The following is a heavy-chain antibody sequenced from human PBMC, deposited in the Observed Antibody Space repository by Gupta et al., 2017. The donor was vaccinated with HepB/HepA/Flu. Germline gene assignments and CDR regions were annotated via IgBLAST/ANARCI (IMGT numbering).Heavy chain of an antibody. V-gene: IGHV3-74*01. CDR3: ARDVGCWEWFDAFDI. D-gene: IGHD3-3*01. CDR2: INSDGSST. Sequence: EVQLVESGGGLVQPGGSLRLSCAASGFTFSSYWMHWVRQAPGKGLVWVSRINSDGSSTSYADSGKSRFTISRDNAKNTLYLQMNSLRAEVTAVYYCARDVGCWEWFDAFDIGCQGTMVTVSS. CDR1: GFTFSSYW. J-gene: IGHJ3*02.